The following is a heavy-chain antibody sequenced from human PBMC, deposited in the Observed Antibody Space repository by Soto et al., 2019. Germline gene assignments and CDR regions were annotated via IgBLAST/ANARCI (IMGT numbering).Heavy chain of an antibody. CDR1: GWSFSGYY. V-gene: IGHV4-59*01. CDR3: GTSTGKTALRQYMDE. D-gene: IGHD4-17*01. Sequence: PSETLSLPCAVYGWSFSGYYWAWIRQPPGKGLEWIGYIYYTGSTYYNPSLQSRVTISVDTSKNQFSLKLSSVTAADTAVYFCGTSTGKTALRQYMDEWGKGNLVTGS. CDR2: IYYTGST. J-gene: IGHJ4*02.